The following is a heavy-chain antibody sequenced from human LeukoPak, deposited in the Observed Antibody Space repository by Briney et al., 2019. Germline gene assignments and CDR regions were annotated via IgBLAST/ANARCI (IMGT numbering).Heavy chain of an antibody. CDR3: ARDLNRISYTDYYYGMDV. CDR2: ISYDGSNK. Sequence: PGRSLRLSCAASGFTFSSYAMHWVRQAPGEGLEWVAVISYDGSNKYYADSVKGRFTISRDNSKNTLYLQMNSLRAEDTAVYYCARDLNRISYTDYYYGMDVWGQGTTVTVSS. J-gene: IGHJ6*02. V-gene: IGHV3-30-3*01. CDR1: GFTFSSYA. D-gene: IGHD3-16*01.